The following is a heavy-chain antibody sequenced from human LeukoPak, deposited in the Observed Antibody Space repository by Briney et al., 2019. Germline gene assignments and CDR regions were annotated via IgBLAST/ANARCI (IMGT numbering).Heavy chain of an antibody. CDR3: ARDCSGGSCLMGAFDI. Sequence: PGTSLRLSCAASGFTFSNYGMHWVRQAPGKGLEWVSSISSSSSYIYYADSVKGRFTISRDNAKNSLYLQMNSLRAEDTAVYYCARDCSGGSCLMGAFDIWGQGTMVTVSS. V-gene: IGHV3-21*01. CDR1: GFTFSNYG. D-gene: IGHD2-15*01. J-gene: IGHJ3*02. CDR2: ISSSSSYI.